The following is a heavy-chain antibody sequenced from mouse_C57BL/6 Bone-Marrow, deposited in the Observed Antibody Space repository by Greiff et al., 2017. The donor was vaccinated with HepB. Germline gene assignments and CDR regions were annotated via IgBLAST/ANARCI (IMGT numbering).Heavy chain of an antibody. V-gene: IGHV5-12*01. CDR1: GFTFSDYY. Sequence: EVKLMESGGGLVQPGGSLKLSCAASGFTFSDYYMYWVRQTPEKRLEWVAYISNGGGSTYYPDTVKGRFTISRDNAKNTLYLQMSRLKSEDTAMYYCARHFYDGYYGFAYWGQGTLVTVSA. J-gene: IGHJ3*01. D-gene: IGHD2-3*01. CDR2: ISNGGGST. CDR3: ARHFYDGYYGFAY.